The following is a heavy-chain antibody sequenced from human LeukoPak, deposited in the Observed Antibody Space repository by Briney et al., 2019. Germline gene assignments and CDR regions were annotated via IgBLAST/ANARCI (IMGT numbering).Heavy chain of an antibody. CDR3: AKSPPGAAPGYWFDP. CDR1: GLTFSSYA. Sequence: GGSLRLFCGASGLTFSSYAMRWAPHAPGKGLVCVSALRGSGGSTYYADSVKGRFTISRDNSKNTLYLQMNSLRAEDTAVYYCAKSPPGAAPGYWFDPWGQGTLVTVSS. D-gene: IGHD6-6*01. V-gene: IGHV3-23*01. CDR2: LRGSGGST. J-gene: IGHJ5*02.